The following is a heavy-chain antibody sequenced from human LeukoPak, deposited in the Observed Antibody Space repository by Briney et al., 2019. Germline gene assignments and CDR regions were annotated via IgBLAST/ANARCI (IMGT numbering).Heavy chain of an antibody. Sequence: GTSVKVSCKASGYTFTSYYMHWVRQAPGQGLEWMGIINPSGGSTSYAQKFQGRVTMTRDMSTSTVYMELSSLRSEDTAVYYCARVRAPGELLRRDAFDIWGQGTMVTVSS. CDR1: GYTFTSYY. D-gene: IGHD1-26*01. J-gene: IGHJ3*02. CDR3: ARVRAPGELLRRDAFDI. V-gene: IGHV1-46*01. CDR2: INPSGGST.